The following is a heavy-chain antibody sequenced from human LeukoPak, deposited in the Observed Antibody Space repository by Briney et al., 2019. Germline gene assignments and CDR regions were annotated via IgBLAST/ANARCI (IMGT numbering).Heavy chain of an antibody. CDR3: AREGVAAAGKLDY. D-gene: IGHD6-13*01. J-gene: IGHJ4*02. CDR2: IYYSGST. Sequence: SETLSLTCTVSGGSIGSYYWSWIREPPGKGLGWIGYIYYSGSTNYNPSLKSRVTISLDTSKNQFSMNLISVTAADTAVYYCAREGVAAAGKLDYSGQGTLVTVSS. V-gene: IGHV4-59*01. CDR1: GGSIGSYY.